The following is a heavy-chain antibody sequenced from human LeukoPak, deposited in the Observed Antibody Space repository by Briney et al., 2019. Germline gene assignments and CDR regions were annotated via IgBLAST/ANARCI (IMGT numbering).Heavy chain of an antibody. CDR1: GGXISNYY. CDR3: ARAGQFISARPITFDY. V-gene: IGHV4-59*01. CDR2: IYYSGST. J-gene: IGHJ4*02. D-gene: IGHD6-6*01. Sequence: PSETLSLTCTVSGGXISNYYWCWIRQPPGKGLEWIGYIYYSGSTNSNPSLKSRVTISLDTSKNQFSLKLSSVTAADTAVYYCARAGQFISARPITFDYWGRGSLVTVSS.